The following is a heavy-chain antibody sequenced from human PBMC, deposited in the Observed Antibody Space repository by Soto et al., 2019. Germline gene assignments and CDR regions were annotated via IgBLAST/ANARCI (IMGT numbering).Heavy chain of an antibody. CDR2: IDWNGGGR. Sequence: EEQLVESGGGVVRPGGSLRLSCATSGFTFDDYGMIWVRQAPGKGLEWVSGIDWNGGGRGYADSVKGRFTISRDNAKKSLYLQMNSLRAEDTALYYCARGKVGAIMDVWGQGTTVTVSS. J-gene: IGHJ6*02. D-gene: IGHD1-26*01. V-gene: IGHV3-20*04. CDR3: ARGKVGAIMDV. CDR1: GFTFDDYG.